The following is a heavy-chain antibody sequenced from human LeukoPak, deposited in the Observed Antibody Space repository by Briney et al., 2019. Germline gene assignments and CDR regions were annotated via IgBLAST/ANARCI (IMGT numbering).Heavy chain of an antibody. V-gene: IGHV2-70*11. CDR1: GFSLSTSGMC. CDR2: IDWDDDK. CDR3: ARSHSSGYLFDY. J-gene: IGHJ4*02. D-gene: IGHD3-22*01. Sequence: SGPALVKPTQTLTLTCTFSGFSLSTSGMCVSWIRQPPGKALEWLARIDWDDDKYYSTSLKTRLTISKDTSKNQVVLTMTNMDPVDTATYYCARSHSSGYLFDYWGQGTLVTVSS.